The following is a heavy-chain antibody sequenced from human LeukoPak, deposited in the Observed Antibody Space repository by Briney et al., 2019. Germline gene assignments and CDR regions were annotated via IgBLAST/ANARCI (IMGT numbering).Heavy chain of an antibody. CDR2: ISAYNGNT. CDR3: ARDCGGDCYPRNRAVDAFDI. Sequence: ASVKVSCKASGYTFTSYGISWVRQAPGQGLEWMGWISAYNGNTNYAQKLQGRVTMTTDTSTSTAYMELRSLRSDDTAVYYCARDCGGDCYPRNRAVDAFDIWGQGTMVTVSS. V-gene: IGHV1-18*01. J-gene: IGHJ3*02. D-gene: IGHD2-21*02. CDR1: GYTFTSYG.